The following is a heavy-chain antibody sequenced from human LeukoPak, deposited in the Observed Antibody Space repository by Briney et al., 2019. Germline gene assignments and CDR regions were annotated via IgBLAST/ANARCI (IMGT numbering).Heavy chain of an antibody. CDR1: GYTFTAYY. Sequence: ASVKVSCKASGYTFTAYYIHWVRQAPGQGLEWMGWLNPNSGGTNYTHKFQGRVTMTRDTSISTAYMELDRLRSDDTAVYFCAKEGVQLWRDYYYYYMDVWGKGTTVTVSS. CDR2: LNPNSGGT. J-gene: IGHJ6*03. CDR3: AKEGVQLWRDYYYYYMDV. D-gene: IGHD5-18*01. V-gene: IGHV1-2*07.